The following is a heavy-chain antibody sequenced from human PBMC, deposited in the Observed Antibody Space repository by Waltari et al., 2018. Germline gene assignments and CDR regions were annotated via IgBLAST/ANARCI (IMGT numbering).Heavy chain of an antibody. V-gene: IGHV1-58*01. CDR1: GFTFHSSA. D-gene: IGHD6-19*01. CDR2: IVVGSGNT. J-gene: IGHJ4*02. Sequence: QLVQSGAEVKKPGTSVKVSCKASGFTFHSSAVQWLRQARGQRLEWIGWIVVGSGNTNYAQKFQERVTITRDMSTSTAYMELSSLRSEDTAVYYCAAAPVASYWGQGTLVTVSS. CDR3: AAAPVASY.